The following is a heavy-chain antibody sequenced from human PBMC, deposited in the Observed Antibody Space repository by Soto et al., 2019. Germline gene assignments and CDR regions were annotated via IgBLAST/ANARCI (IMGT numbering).Heavy chain of an antibody. Sequence: QITLKESGPPLVRPTQTLTLTCTFPGFSISSSGVAVGWIRQPPGKALEWLALIYWDDDKRYSPSLKSRLTITKDTSKNQVVLTLTKLDTVDTATYYCARGGWTTYYSPFFDYWGQGTLVTVSS. CDR3: ARGGWTTYYSPFFDY. D-gene: IGHD3-10*01. V-gene: IGHV2-5*02. CDR2: IYWDDDK. CDR1: GFSISSSGVA. J-gene: IGHJ4*02.